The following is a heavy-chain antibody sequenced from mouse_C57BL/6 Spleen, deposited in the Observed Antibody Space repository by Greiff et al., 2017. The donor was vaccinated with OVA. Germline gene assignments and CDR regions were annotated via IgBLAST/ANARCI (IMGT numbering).Heavy chain of an antibody. CDR3: ARNRGRPYAMDY. J-gene: IGHJ4*01. CDR2: IWSGGST. V-gene: IGHV2-2*01. CDR1: GFSLTSYG. Sequence: QVQLQQSGPGLVQPSQSLSITCTVSGFSLTSYGVHWVRQSPGKGLEWLGVIWSGGSTDYNAAFISRLSISKDNSKSQVFFKMNSLQAADTAIYYCARNRGRPYAMDYWGQGTSVTVSS. D-gene: IGHD3-3*01.